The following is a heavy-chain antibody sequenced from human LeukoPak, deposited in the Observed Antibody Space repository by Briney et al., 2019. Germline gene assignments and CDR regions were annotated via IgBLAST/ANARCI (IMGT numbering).Heavy chain of an antibody. Sequence: GGSLRLSCAASGLTFGNYAMTWVRQAPGKGLEWVSTLTGSGTDTFYADSVKGRFTISRDSSKNTLHLQMNSLRAEDTAVYFCAKARFGSGTYSAFDLWGRGTMVTVS. CDR1: GLTFGNYA. J-gene: IGHJ3*01. CDR2: LTGSGTDT. CDR3: AKARFGSGTYSAFDL. D-gene: IGHD3-10*01. V-gene: IGHV3-23*01.